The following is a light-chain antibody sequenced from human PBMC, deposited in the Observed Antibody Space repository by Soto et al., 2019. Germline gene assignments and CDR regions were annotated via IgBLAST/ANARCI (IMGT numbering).Light chain of an antibody. V-gene: IGLV2-14*01. CDR3: NSYTSSSTHYV. J-gene: IGLJ1*01. CDR2: EVR. Sequence: QSALTQPASVSGFPGQSITISCTGTSSDVGGYNYVSWYQQHPGKAPKLIIFEVRNRPSGVSNRFSGSKSGNTASLTISGLQAEDEADYYCNSYTSSSTHYVFGTGTKLTVL. CDR1: SSDVGGYNY.